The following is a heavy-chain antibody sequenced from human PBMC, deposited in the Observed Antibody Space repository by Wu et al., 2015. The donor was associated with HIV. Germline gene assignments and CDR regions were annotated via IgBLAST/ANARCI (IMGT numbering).Heavy chain of an antibody. Sequence: QVQLVQSGAEVKKPGASVKVSCKASGYTFTSYGISWVRQAPGQGLEWMGWISAYNGNTNYAQKLQGRVTMTTDTSTSTAYMELRSLRSDDTAVYYCARDQRETYYYDSSDPRGDAFDIWGQGTNGQPSLQ. CDR1: GYTFTSYG. D-gene: IGHD3-22*01. CDR3: ARDQRETYYYDSSDPRGDAFDI. J-gene: IGHJ3*02. V-gene: IGHV1-18*01. CDR2: ISAYNGNT.